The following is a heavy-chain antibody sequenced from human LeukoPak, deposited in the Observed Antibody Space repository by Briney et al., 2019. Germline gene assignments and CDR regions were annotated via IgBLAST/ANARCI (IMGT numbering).Heavy chain of an antibody. D-gene: IGHD3-22*01. Sequence: SETLSLTCTVSGGSISSYYWSWIRQPPGKGLEWIGYIYYSGSTNYNPSLKSRVTISVDTSKNQFSLKLSSVTAADTAVYYCARDMGYYDSSGYHSYGMDVWGPGTTVTVSS. V-gene: IGHV4-59*12. CDR2: IYYSGST. CDR1: GGSISSYY. J-gene: IGHJ6*02. CDR3: ARDMGYYDSSGYHSYGMDV.